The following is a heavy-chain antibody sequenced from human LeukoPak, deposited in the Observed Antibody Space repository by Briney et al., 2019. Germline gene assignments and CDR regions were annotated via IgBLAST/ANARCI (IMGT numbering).Heavy chain of an antibody. V-gene: IGHV3-7*01. J-gene: IGHJ5*02. Sequence: RGSLRLSCAASGFTLSSYWMSWVRQAPGKGLEWVAKIKQDGSEKYYVDSVKGRFTISRDNAKNSLYLQMNSLRAEDTAVYYCARVATGTTEFDPWGQGTLVTVSS. CDR2: IKQDGSEK. CDR1: GFTLSSYW. D-gene: IGHD1-7*01. CDR3: ARVATGTTEFDP.